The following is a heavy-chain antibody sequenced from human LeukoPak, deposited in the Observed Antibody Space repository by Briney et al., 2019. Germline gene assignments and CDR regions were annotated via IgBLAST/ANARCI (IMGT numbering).Heavy chain of an antibody. CDR2: IKQDGSEK. D-gene: IGHD7-27*01. J-gene: IGHJ4*02. CDR1: GSSISNYW. V-gene: IGHV3-7*01. Sequence: GGSLTLSCLPSGSSISNYWMNWVGPAPGKGLEWVANIKQDGSEKNYVDSVKGRFTISRDNAKNSLILQMNSLRDEDTAVYYCARGVWAPFDSWGQGTLVSVSS. CDR3: ARGVWAPFDS.